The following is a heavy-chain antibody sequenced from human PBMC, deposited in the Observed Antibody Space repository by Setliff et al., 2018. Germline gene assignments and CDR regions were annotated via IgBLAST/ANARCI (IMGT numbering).Heavy chain of an antibody. CDR2: IKQDGSDQ. D-gene: IGHD3-22*01. CDR1: GFTFNNFW. J-gene: IGHJ4*02. Sequence: PGGSLRLSCAASGFTFNNFWMSWVRQAPGKGLEWVANIKQDGSDQYYVDSVKGRFTISRDNAKNSLNLQVTSLRAEDTAVYYCARGREIAVVWGQGTLVTVSS. CDR3: ARGREIAVV. V-gene: IGHV3-7*03.